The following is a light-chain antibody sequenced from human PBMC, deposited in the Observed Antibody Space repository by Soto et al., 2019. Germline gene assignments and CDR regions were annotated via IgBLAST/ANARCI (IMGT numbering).Light chain of an antibody. J-gene: IGLJ2*01. CDR1: SSDVGGYNF. CDR2: DVS. CDR3: SSYTSSDTLVV. Sequence: QSVLTQSASVSASPGQSITISCTGTSSDVGGYNFVSWYQQHPGKAPQLMIYDVSNRPSGVSNRFSGSKSGNTASLTISGLQAEDEADYYCSSYTSSDTLVVFGGGTKLTVL. V-gene: IGLV2-14*01.